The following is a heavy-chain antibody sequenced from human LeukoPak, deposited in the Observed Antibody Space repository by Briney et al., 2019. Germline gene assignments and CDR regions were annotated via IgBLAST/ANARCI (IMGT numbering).Heavy chain of an antibody. V-gene: IGHV4-39*02. CDR2: ISHVGNT. CDR3: ARLYFDFLSGYLDH. J-gene: IGHJ5*02. D-gene: IGHD3-3*01. Sequence: SDPLSLTCTVFGGSIPTHGNDWGWIRPPPGKGLARIGDISHVGNTHYRPSLQIRVTMPADTSRNNFSLKLSSVTAADTAVYYCARLYFDFLSGYLDHWGQGTLVTVSS. CDR1: GGSIPTHGND.